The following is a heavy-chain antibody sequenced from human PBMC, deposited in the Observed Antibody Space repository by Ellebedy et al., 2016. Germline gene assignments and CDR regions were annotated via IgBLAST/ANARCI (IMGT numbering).Heavy chain of an antibody. V-gene: IGHV4-34*01. D-gene: IGHD2-8*01. Sequence: SETLSLXXAVYGGSFSGYYWSWIRQPPGKGLEWIGEINHSGSTNYNPSLKSRVTISVDTSKNQFSLKLSSVTAADTAVYYCAKEARGYCTNGVCYMGFDAFDIWGQGTMVTVSS. CDR3: AKEARGYCTNGVCYMGFDAFDI. CDR1: GGSFSGYY. J-gene: IGHJ3*02. CDR2: INHSGST.